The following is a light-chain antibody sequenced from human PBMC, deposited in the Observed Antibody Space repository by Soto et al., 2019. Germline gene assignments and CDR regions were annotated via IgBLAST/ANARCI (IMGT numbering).Light chain of an antibody. CDR1: QSVSSY. J-gene: IGKJ4*01. CDR3: QQRSNWPLT. Sequence: EIVVPPSPSTLSWSPRQRAHLXCRASQSVSSYLALYQQKPGQAPRLLIYDASNRATGIPARFSGSGSGTDFTLTISSLEPEDFAVYYCQQRSNWPLTFGGGTKVDIK. V-gene: IGKV3-11*01. CDR2: DAS.